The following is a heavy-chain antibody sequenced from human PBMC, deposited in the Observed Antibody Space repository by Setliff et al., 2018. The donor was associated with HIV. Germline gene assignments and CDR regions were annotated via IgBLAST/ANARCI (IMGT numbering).Heavy chain of an antibody. J-gene: IGHJ3*02. CDR3: ARGGFTMIVVGEDAFDI. V-gene: IGHV1-18*01. CDR2: ISAYNGNT. Sequence: ASVMVSCKASGYTFTSYGISWVRQAPGQGLEWMGWISAYNGNTNYAQKLQGRVTMTTDTSTSTAYMELRSLRSDDTAVYYCARGGFTMIVVGEDAFDIWGQGTMVTVSS. D-gene: IGHD3-22*01. CDR1: GYTFTSYG.